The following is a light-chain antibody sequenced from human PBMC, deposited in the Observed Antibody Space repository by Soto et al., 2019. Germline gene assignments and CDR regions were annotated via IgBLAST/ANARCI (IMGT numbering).Light chain of an antibody. V-gene: IGLV1-44*01. CDR2: STN. CDR1: SSDVGTNT. Sequence: QPVLTQPPSVSGTPGQRVTISCSGSSSDVGTNTVNWYQQVTGTAPKLLIYSTNQRPSGVPARFSGSKSDTSGSLAISGLQSEDEADYYCAAWDDGLNGYVFGTGTKLTVL. CDR3: AAWDDGLNGYV. J-gene: IGLJ1*01.